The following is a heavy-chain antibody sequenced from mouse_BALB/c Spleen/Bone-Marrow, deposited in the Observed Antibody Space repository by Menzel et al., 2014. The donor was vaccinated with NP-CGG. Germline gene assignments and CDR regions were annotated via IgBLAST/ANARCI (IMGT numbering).Heavy chain of an antibody. V-gene: IGHV14-3*02. Sequence: EVQLQQSGAELVKPGASVKLSCTASGFNIKDTYMHWVKQRPEQGLEWIGRIDPANGNTKYDPKFQGKATITADTSSNTAYLQLSSLTSEDTAVYYCALYRYDGPVFAYWGQGTLVTVSA. CDR3: ALYRYDGPVFAY. CDR2: IDPANGNT. CDR1: GFNIKDTY. D-gene: IGHD2-14*01. J-gene: IGHJ3*01.